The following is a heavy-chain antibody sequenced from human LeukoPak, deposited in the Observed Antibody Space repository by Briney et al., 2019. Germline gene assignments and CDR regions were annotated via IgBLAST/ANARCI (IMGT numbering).Heavy chain of an antibody. D-gene: IGHD3-22*01. V-gene: IGHV1-3*03. CDR1: GYSFTSYA. Sequence: ASVKVSCKASGYSFTSYAMHWVRQAPGQRLEWMGWINAGNGNTKYSQEFQGRVTMTRDMSTSTVYMALSSLRSEDTAVYYCARATYYYDSSGYYLPDAFDIWGQGTMVTVSS. CDR2: INAGNGNT. J-gene: IGHJ3*02. CDR3: ARATYYYDSSGYYLPDAFDI.